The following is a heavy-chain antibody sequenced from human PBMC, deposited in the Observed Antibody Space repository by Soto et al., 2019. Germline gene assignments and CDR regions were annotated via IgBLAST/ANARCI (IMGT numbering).Heavy chain of an antibody. V-gene: IGHV3-23*01. Sequence: EVQLLESGGGLVQPGGYPRLSCAAYGYNFSSYAMSWVGQAPGKGLEWGSAISGSGGSTYYADSVKGRFTIPRENSKNTLYLQMNSLRAEDTAVYYCAKDRRNSSGWSFDAFDIWCQETMVTVSS. CDR2: ISGSGGST. D-gene: IGHD6-19*01. CDR3: AKDRRNSSGWSFDAFDI. CDR1: GYNFSSYA. J-gene: IGHJ3*02.